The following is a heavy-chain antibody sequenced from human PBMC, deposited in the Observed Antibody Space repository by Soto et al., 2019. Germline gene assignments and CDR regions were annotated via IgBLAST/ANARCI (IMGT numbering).Heavy chain of an antibody. Sequence: SETLSLTCTVSGDSMRSYYWSWLRQTPGKGLEWIGYIYNSETTKYNPSLKSRVTISPDTAETQFSLNLSSVTAADTAVYYCARDCQWLAYNWFDPWGQGTLVTVSS. CDR2: IYNSETT. D-gene: IGHD6-19*01. CDR3: ARDCQWLAYNWFDP. V-gene: IGHV4-59*12. CDR1: GDSMRSYY. J-gene: IGHJ5*02.